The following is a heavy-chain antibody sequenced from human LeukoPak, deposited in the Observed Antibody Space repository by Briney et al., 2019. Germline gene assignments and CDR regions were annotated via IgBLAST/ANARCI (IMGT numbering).Heavy chain of an antibody. V-gene: IGHV1-69*01. CDR2: IIPIFGTA. D-gene: IGHD1-26*01. J-gene: IGHJ4*02. CDR1: GGTFSSYA. CDR3: ARDSGSYLRLGY. Sequence: SVTVSCKASGGTFSSYAISWVRQAPGQGLEWMGGIIPIFGTANYAQKFQGRVTITADESTSTAYMELSSLRSEDTAVYYCARDSGSYLRLGYWGQGTLVTVSS.